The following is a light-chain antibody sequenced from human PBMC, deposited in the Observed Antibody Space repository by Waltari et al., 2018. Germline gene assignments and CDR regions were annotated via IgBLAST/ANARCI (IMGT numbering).Light chain of an antibody. CDR2: GAS. J-gene: IGKJ4*01. CDR1: QNVANN. V-gene: IGKV3-15*01. Sequence: EIVMTQSPATLSVSPGERATLSCRASQNVANNLAWYQQKPGQAPRLVFHGASTRATGIPGRFSGSGSGTEFILTINSLQSADFAVYYCQQYNSWPLTFGGGTKLEIK. CDR3: QQYNSWPLT.